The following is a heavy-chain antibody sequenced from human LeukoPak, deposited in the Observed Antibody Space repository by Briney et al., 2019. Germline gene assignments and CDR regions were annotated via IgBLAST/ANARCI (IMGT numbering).Heavy chain of an antibody. J-gene: IGHJ4*02. V-gene: IGHV4-39*07. CDR3: ASVDTAMVPWY. D-gene: IGHD5-18*01. Sequence: PSETLSLTCTVSGGSISSNYWGWIRQPPGKGLEWIGSIYYSGSTYYNPSLKSRVTISVDTSKNQFSLKLSSVTAADTAVYYCASVDTAMVPWYWGQGTLVTVSS. CDR1: GGSISSNY. CDR2: IYYSGST.